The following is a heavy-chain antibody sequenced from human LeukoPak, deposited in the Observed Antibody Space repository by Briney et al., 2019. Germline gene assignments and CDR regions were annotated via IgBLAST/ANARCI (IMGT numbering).Heavy chain of an antibody. Sequence: PGGSLRLSCAASGFTFSSYSMNWVRQAPGKGLEWVSSISSSSSYIYYADSVKGRFTISRDNAKNSLYLQMNSLRAEDTAVYYCARGGDYYDSYFDYWGQGTLVTVSS. CDR1: GFTFSSYS. D-gene: IGHD3-22*01. CDR3: ARGGDYYDSYFDY. CDR2: ISSSSSYI. J-gene: IGHJ4*02. V-gene: IGHV3-21*01.